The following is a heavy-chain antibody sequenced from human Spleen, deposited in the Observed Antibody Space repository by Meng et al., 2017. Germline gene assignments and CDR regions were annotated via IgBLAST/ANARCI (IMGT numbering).Heavy chain of an antibody. D-gene: IGHD6-13*01. J-gene: IGHJ4*02. CDR3: ARESGGSSSFFDY. CDR2: IRSKANSYAT. V-gene: IGHV3-73*01. CDR1: GFTFSGSA. Sequence: GESLKISCAASGFTFSGSAMHWVRQASGKGLEWVGRIRSKANSYATAYAASVKGRFTISRDDSKNTAYLQMNSLRAEDTAVFYCARESGGSSSFFDYWGQGTLVTVSS.